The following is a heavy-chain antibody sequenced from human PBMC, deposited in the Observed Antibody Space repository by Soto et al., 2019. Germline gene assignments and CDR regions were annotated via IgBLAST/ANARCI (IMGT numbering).Heavy chain of an antibody. V-gene: IGHV4-39*01. CDR2: IYYSGST. CDR3: ASGSSWYIECLTYYFDY. CDR1: GGSISSSSYY. D-gene: IGHD6-13*01. Sequence: PSETLSLTCTVSGGSISSSSYYWGWIRQPPGKGLEWIGSIYYSGSTYYNPSLKSRVTISVDTSKNQFSLKLSSVTAADTAVYYCASGSSWYIECLTYYFDYWGQVTLGTVSS. J-gene: IGHJ4*02.